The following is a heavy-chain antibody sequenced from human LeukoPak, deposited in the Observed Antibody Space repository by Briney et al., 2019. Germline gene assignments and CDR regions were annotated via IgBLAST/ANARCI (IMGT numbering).Heavy chain of an antibody. V-gene: IGHV1-2*02. CDR3: ARGVLAGYDSSGYPFYNWFDP. J-gene: IGHJ5*02. CDR2: INPNSGGT. Sequence: GASVKVSCKASGYTFTDYYMHWARQAPGLGLEWMGWINPNSGGTNYAEKFQGRVTVTRDTSITTAYMELSRLRSDDTAIYYCARGVLAGYDSSGYPFYNWFDPWGQGTLVTVSS. CDR1: GYTFTDYY. D-gene: IGHD3-22*01.